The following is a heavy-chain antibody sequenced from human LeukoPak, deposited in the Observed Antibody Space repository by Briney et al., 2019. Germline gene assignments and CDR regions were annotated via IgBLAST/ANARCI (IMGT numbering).Heavy chain of an antibody. Sequence: GGSLRLSCAASGFTFSSYWMSWVRQAPGKGLEWVAVISYDGSNKYYADSVKGRFTISRDNSKNTLYLQMNSLRAEDTAVYYCAKGGGVYGDYGTYYFDYWGQGTLVTVSS. V-gene: IGHV3-30*18. CDR3: AKGGGVYGDYGTYYFDY. CDR2: ISYDGSNK. J-gene: IGHJ4*02. CDR1: GFTFSSYW. D-gene: IGHD4-17*01.